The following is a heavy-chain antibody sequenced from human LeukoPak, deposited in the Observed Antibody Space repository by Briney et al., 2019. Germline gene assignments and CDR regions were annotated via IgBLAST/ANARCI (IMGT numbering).Heavy chain of an antibody. D-gene: IGHD6-19*01. V-gene: IGHV3-23*01. Sequence: GGSLRLSCAASGFTFSSYAMSWVRQAPGKVLEWVSAISGSGGSTYYADSVKGRLPISRDNSKNTLYLQMNSLRAEDTAVYYCAKDRDLAGTGYWGQGTLVTVSS. CDR2: ISGSGGST. CDR1: GFTFSSYA. J-gene: IGHJ4*02. CDR3: AKDRDLAGTGY.